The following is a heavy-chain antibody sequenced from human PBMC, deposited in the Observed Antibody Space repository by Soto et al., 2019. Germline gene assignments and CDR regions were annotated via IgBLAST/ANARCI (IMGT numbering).Heavy chain of an antibody. V-gene: IGHV3-23*01. CDR1: GFTFSSYA. CDR3: AKDLGARTYYYYGMDV. CDR2: ISGSGGST. J-gene: IGHJ6*02. Sequence: PGGSLRLSCAASGFTFSSYAMSWVRQAPGKGLEWVSAISGSGGSTYYADSVKGRFTISRDNSKNTLYLQMNSLRAEDTAVYYCAKDLGARTYYYYGMDVWGQGTTVTSP.